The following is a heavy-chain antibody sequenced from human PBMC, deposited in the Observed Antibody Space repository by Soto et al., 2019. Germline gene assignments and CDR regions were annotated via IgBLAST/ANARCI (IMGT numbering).Heavy chain of an antibody. Sequence: SETLSLTCTVSGGSISTSAYYWAWIRQPPGKGLEWIGSMHYSGTTNYSPSLRSRITISIDTSKNQFSLTLTSVTAADTAVYYCAKHGRPLEVDPWGQRTLVTVSS. CDR2: MHYSGTT. D-gene: IGHD5-12*01. J-gene: IGHJ5*02. CDR3: AKHGRPLEVDP. CDR1: GGSISTSAYY. V-gene: IGHV4-39*01.